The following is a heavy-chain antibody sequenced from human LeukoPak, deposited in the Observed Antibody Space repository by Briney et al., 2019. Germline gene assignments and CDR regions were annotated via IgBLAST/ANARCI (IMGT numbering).Heavy chain of an antibody. CDR1: GFTFSSYN. J-gene: IGHJ3*01. Sequence: PGGSLRLSCAASGFTFSSYNMNWVRQAPGKGLEWVSCISSSGNDIDYANSVKGRFTISRDNAKYSLYLQMNSLRAEDTAVYYCASNRIGSGYAFDVWAKGQWSPSPQ. CDR3: ASNRIGSGYAFDV. V-gene: IGHV3-21*01. D-gene: IGHD3-3*01. CDR2: ISSSGNDI.